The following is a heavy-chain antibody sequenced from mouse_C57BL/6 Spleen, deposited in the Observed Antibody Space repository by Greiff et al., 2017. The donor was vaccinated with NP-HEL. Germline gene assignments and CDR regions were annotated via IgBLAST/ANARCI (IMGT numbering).Heavy chain of an antibody. CDR1: GYSFTDYN. V-gene: IGHV1-39*01. D-gene: IGHD1-1*01. CDR2: INPNYGTT. J-gene: IGHJ1*03. Sequence: EVQLVESGPELVKPGASVKISCKASGYSFTDYNMNWVKQSNGKSLEWIGVINPNYGTTSYNQKFKGKATLTVDQSSSTAYMQLNSLTSEDSAVYYCARSGYYYGSSYWYFDVWGTGTTVTVSS. CDR3: ARSGYYYGSSYWYFDV.